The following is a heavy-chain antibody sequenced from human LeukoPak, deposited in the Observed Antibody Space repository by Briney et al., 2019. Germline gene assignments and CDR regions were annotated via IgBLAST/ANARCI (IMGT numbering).Heavy chain of an antibody. J-gene: IGHJ6*03. CDR2: VFYSGKT. Sequence: SGTLSLTCSVSGDYINTGHWWSWVRQPPGKGLEWIGEVFYSGKTDFNPSLKNRVTISLDKSKNQFSLKLSSVTAADTAVYYCARGRSSMVRGYYYYYMDVWGKGTTVTISS. V-gene: IGHV4-4*02. D-gene: IGHD3-10*01. CDR1: GDYINTGHW. CDR3: ARGRSSMVRGYYYYYMDV.